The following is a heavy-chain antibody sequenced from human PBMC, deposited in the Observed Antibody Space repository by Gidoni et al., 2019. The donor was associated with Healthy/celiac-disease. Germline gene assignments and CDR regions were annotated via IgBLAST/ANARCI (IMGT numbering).Heavy chain of an antibody. CDR1: GYTFTSYA. CDR3: ARGGALCVVPAAYWFDP. D-gene: IGHD2-2*01. J-gene: IGHJ5*02. CDR2: INAGNGNT. V-gene: IGHV1-3*01. Sequence: QVQLVQSGAEVKKPGASVKVSCKASGYTFTSYAMHWVRQAPGQRLEWMGWINAGNGNTKYSQKFQGRVTITRDTSASTAYMELSSLRSEDTAVYYCARGGALCVVPAAYWFDPWGQGTLVTVSS.